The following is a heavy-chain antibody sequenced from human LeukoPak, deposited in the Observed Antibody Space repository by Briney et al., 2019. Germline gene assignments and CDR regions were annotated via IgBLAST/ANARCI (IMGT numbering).Heavy chain of an antibody. V-gene: IGHV5-51*01. J-gene: IGHJ1*01. CDR2: IYPGDSDT. Sequence: GESLKISCKGSGYSFTTYWIGWVRQMPGKGLEWMGIIYPGDSDTRYSPSFQGQVTISADRSISTAYLQWSSLKASDTAIYYCARRAVSAEYFQQWGQGTLVTVSS. CDR1: GYSFTTYW. CDR3: ARRAVSAEYFQQ.